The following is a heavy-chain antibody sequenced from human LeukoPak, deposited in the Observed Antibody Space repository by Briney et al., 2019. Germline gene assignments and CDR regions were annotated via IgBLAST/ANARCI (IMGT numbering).Heavy chain of an antibody. CDR2: IKTDGTVK. J-gene: IGHJ4*02. V-gene: IGHV3-74*03. CDR1: GFTFSKYR. Sequence: QPGGSLRLSCAASGFTFSKYRMLWVREAPGKGLESVSRIKTDGTVKPYADSVKGRFTVSRDNADNTMFLQMDSVRDEDTAVYYCATKQWLAPPPDSWGQGTPVTVSS. CDR3: ATKQWLAPPPDS. D-gene: IGHD6-19*01.